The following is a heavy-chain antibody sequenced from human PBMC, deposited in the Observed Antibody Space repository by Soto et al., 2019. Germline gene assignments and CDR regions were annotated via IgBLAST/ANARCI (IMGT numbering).Heavy chain of an antibody. D-gene: IGHD6-13*01. CDR3: AKSIAAAGTGRGY. J-gene: IGHJ4*02. Sequence: GGSLRLSCAASGFTFSSYGMHWVRQAPGKGLEWVAVISYDGSNKYYADSVKGRFTISRDNSKNTLYLQMNSLRAEDTAVYYCAKSIAAAGTGRGYLGQGSLVTVS. V-gene: IGHV3-30*18. CDR1: GFTFSSYG. CDR2: ISYDGSNK.